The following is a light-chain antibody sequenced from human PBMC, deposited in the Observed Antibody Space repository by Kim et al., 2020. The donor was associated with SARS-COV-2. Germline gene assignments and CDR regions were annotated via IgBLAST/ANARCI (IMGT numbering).Light chain of an antibody. V-gene: IGLV6-57*03. CDR2: EEN. CDR3: QSYDSNNHVV. Sequence: KTVTTSCTHGIGSVAATNVQSYQQRPGSAPTIVINEENRRPSGIPNRFSGSIRSSSNSASLTISGLRTEDEADYYCQSYDSNNHVVFGGGTQLTVL. J-gene: IGLJ2*01. CDR1: IGSVAATN.